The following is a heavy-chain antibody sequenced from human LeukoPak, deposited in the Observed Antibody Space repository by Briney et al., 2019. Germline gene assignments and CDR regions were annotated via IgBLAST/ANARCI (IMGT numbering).Heavy chain of an antibody. Sequence: GGSLRLSCAASGFTFSSYAMHWVRQAPGKGLEWVAVISYDGSNKYYADSVKGRFTISRDNAKNSLYLQMNSLRAEDTAVYYCARDANWGQGTLVTVSS. CDR2: ISYDGSNK. J-gene: IGHJ4*02. CDR1: GFTFSSYA. V-gene: IGHV3-30-3*01. CDR3: ARDAN.